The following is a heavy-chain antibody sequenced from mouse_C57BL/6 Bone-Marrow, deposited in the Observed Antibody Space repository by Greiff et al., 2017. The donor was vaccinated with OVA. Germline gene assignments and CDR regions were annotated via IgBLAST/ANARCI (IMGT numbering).Heavy chain of an antibody. D-gene: IGHD2-1*01. J-gene: IGHJ4*01. CDR1: GFTFSSYA. V-gene: IGHV5-9-1*02. Sequence: EVKLVESGEGLVKPGGSLKLSCAASGFTFSSYAMSWVRQTPEKSLEWVAYISRGGDYIYYADTVKGRFTISRDNARNTLYLQMSSLKSEDTAMYYCTRLLDAMDYWGQGTSVTVSS. CDR2: ISRGGDYI. CDR3: TRLLDAMDY.